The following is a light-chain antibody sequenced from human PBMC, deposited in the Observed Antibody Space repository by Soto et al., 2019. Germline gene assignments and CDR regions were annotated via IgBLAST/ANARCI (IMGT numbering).Light chain of an antibody. CDR3: QQRSNWPIT. CDR2: AAS. V-gene: IGKV1-39*01. CDR1: QSISSY. Sequence: DSQMTQSPSCLSASVGDRVTITCRASQSISSYLNWYQQKPGKAPKLLIYAASSLQSGVPSRFSGSGSGTDFTLTISSLEPEDFAVYYCQQRSNWPITFGQGTRLEIK. J-gene: IGKJ5*01.